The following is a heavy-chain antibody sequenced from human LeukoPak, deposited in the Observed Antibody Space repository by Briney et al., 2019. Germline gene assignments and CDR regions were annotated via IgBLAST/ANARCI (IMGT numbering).Heavy chain of an antibody. V-gene: IGHV1-24*01. Sequence: GASVKVSCKVSGYTLTELSMHWVRQAPGKGLEWMGGFDPEDGETIYAQKFQGRVTMTRDTSISTAYMELSRLRSDDTAVYYCAREVFSGIAVAEVFDYWGQGTLVTVSS. D-gene: IGHD6-19*01. CDR3: AREVFSGIAVAEVFDY. J-gene: IGHJ4*02. CDR1: GYTLTELS. CDR2: FDPEDGET.